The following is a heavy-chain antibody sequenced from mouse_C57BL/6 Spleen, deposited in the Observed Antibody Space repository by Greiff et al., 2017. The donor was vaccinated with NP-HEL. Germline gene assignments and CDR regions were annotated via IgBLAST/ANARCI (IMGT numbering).Heavy chain of an antibody. CDR3: ARSYSYFDY. D-gene: IGHD1-1*01. Sequence: VQLQQSGAELVMPGASVKLSCKASGYTFTSYWMHWVKQRPGQGLEWIGEIDPSDSYTNYNQKFKGKSTLTVDKSSSTAYMQLSSLTSEDSAVYYCARSYSYFDYWGQGTTLTVSS. CDR1: GYTFTSYW. CDR2: IDPSDSYT. J-gene: IGHJ2*01. V-gene: IGHV1-69*01.